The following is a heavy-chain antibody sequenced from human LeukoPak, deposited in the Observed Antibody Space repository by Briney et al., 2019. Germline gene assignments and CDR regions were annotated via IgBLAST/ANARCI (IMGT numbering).Heavy chain of an antibody. CDR2: ISSSSSYI. Sequence: GGSLRLSCAASGFTFSSYWMTWVRQGPGKGLEWVSSISSSSSYIYYADSVKGRFTISRDNAKNSLYLQMNSLRAEDTAVYYCARSPDGSYDYWGQGTLVTVSS. V-gene: IGHV3-21*01. CDR3: ARSPDGSYDY. CDR1: GFTFSSYW. J-gene: IGHJ4*02.